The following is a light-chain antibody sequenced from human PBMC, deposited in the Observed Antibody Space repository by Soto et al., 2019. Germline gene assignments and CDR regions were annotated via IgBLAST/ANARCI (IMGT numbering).Light chain of an antibody. V-gene: IGKV3-11*01. CDR1: HNDSSY. CDR3: QQYSNWPLT. J-gene: IGKJ4*01. Sequence: VFQQPPSPLSLSPGETATLSCSASHNDSSYLAWYQQKPGQAPKLLIYEASTRASGIPARFSGSGSGTDFTLTISSLEAEDVAVYYCQQYSNWPLTFGGGTKVDIK. CDR2: EAS.